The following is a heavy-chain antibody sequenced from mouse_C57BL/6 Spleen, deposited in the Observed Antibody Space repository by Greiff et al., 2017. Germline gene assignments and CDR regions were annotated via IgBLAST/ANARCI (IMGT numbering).Heavy chain of an antibody. J-gene: IGHJ4*01. CDR1: GYSFTDYN. CDR3: AASTVVDYYAMDY. Sequence: VQLQQSGPELVKPGASVKISCKASGYSFTDYNMNWVKQSNGKSLEWIGVINPNYGTTNYNQKFKGKATLTVDQSCSTAYMQLNSLTSEDSAVYYCAASTVVDYYAMDYWGQGTSVTVSS. V-gene: IGHV1-39*01. CDR2: INPNYGTT. D-gene: IGHD1-1*01.